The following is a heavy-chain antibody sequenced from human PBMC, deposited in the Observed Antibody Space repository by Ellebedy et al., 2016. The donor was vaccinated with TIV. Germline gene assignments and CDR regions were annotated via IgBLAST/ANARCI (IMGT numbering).Heavy chain of an antibody. Sequence: SETLSLTCTVSGGSVNTGGYYWTWIRQSPEKGLEWIGYVSYTGVTNFNPSFRSRVTMSVDTSKNQFSLELNSVTAADTAVYYCAREVHASFFDSWGQGTLVAVSS. CDR2: VSYTGVT. CDR3: AREVHASFFDS. CDR1: GGSVNTGGYY. J-gene: IGHJ4*02. V-gene: IGHV4-61*08.